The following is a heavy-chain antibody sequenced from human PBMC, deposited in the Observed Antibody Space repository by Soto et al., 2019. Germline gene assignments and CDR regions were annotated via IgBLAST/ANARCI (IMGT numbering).Heavy chain of an antibody. CDR1: GYTFTSYA. D-gene: IGHD5-12*01. CDR3: AGGWGGGIVATIRRWFDP. CDR2: INAGNGNT. Sequence: ASVKVSCKASGYTFTSYAMHWVRQAPGQRLEWMGWINAGNGNTKYSQKFQGRVTITRDTSASTAYMERSSLRSEDTAVYYCAGGWGGGIVATIRRWFDPWGQGTLVTVS. V-gene: IGHV1-3*01. J-gene: IGHJ5*02.